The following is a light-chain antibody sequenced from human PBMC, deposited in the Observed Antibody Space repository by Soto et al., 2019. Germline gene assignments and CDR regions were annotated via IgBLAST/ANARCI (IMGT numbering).Light chain of an antibody. V-gene: IGKV1-33*01. J-gene: IGKJ4*01. CDR1: QDTANY. CDR2: DAS. Sequence: IQMTQSPSSLSASVGDRVTITCQASQDTANYLNWYQQKAGRAPKFLIYDASNLETGVPSRFSGSGSGTDFTLTISSLQPADIATYYCQQYDNLPLTFGGGT. CDR3: QQYDNLPLT.